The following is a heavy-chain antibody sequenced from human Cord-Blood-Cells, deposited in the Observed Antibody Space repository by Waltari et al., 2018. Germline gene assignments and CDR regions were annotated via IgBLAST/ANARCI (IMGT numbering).Heavy chain of an antibody. CDR1: GYSISSGYY. D-gene: IGHD5-12*01. CDR3: ARDRGGYSGYDYYYYGMDV. J-gene: IGHJ6*02. V-gene: IGHV4-38-2*02. CDR2: IYHSGNT. Sequence: QVQLQESGPGLVKPSETLSLTCAVSGYSISSGYYWGWIRQPPGKGLEWIGSIYHSGNTYHNPSLKSRVTISVDTSKNQFSLKLSSVTAADTAVYYCARDRGGYSGYDYYYYGMDVWGQGTTVTVSS.